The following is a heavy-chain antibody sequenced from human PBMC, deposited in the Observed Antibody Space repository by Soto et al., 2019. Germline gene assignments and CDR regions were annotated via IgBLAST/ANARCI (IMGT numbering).Heavy chain of an antibody. CDR1: GYTFTSYG. J-gene: IGHJ6*02. Sequence: GASVKVSCKASGYTFTSYGISWVRQAPGQGLEWMGWISAYNGNTNYAQKLQGRVTMTTDTSTSTAYMELRSLRSDDTAVYYCARDGEYSSSRYYYYGMDVWGQGTTVTVSS. D-gene: IGHD6-6*01. CDR3: ARDGEYSSSRYYYYGMDV. V-gene: IGHV1-18*04. CDR2: ISAYNGNT.